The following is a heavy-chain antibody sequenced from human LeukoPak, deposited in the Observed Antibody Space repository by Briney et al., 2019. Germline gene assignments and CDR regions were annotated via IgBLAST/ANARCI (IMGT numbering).Heavy chain of an antibody. V-gene: IGHV4-34*11. D-gene: IGHD4-17*01. CDR3: AREYRDYGDYDGARTTRYYFDY. CDR1: GGSFSGYY. J-gene: IGHJ4*02. Sequence: SETLSLTCAVYGGSFSGYYWSWMRQPPGKGREWFGSIYYSGSTYYNPSLKSRATISVDTSKNQFSLKLSSVTAADTAVYCCAREYRDYGDYDGARTTRYYFDYWGQGTLVTVSS. CDR2: IYYSGST.